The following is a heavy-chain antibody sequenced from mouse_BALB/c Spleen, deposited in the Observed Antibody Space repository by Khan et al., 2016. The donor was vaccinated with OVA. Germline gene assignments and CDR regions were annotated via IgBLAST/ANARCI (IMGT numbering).Heavy chain of an antibody. CDR3: WLLQ. CDR1: GFTFSNYW. J-gene: IGHJ2*01. Sequence: VQLQQSGGGLVQPGGSMKLSCVASGFTFSNYWMNWVRQSPGKGLEWVAEIRLKSDDYVTHYAFSVKGRFTIAREESKSSVYLQMDNLRAEDTGMYYCWLLQWGQGTTLTVSS. CDR2: IRLKSDDYVT. V-gene: IGHV6-6*02. D-gene: IGHD2-3*01.